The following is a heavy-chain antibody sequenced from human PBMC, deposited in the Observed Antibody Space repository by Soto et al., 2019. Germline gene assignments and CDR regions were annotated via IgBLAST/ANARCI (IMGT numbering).Heavy chain of an antibody. CDR3: KRSRGFGGMDV. Sequence: EVQLLESGGGVGQRGGSLRLSCAASGFTVNSHVMSWVRQAPGKGLEWVSSISGSGDGTYYGDSVKGRFTISRDSSSSTVHLEMKNLRGEDTAVYFCKRSRGFGGMDVWGQGTTVTVSS. CDR1: GFTVNSHV. CDR2: ISGSGDGT. J-gene: IGHJ6*02. D-gene: IGHD3-22*01. V-gene: IGHV3-23*01.